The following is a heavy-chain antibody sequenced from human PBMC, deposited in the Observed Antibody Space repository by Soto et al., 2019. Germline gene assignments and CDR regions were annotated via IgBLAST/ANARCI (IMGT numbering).Heavy chain of an antibody. CDR2: ISAYNGNT. CDR1: GYTFTSYG. J-gene: IGHJ4*02. CDR3: ATDAGYSSSWYYDY. V-gene: IGHV1-18*01. D-gene: IGHD6-13*01. Sequence: QVQLVQSGAEVKKPGASVKVSCKASGYTFTSYGISWVRQAPGQGLEWMGWISAYNGNTNYAQKLQGRVTMTTDTSTSTAYKELRSLSSDDTAVYYCATDAGYSSSWYYDYWGQGTLVPGSS.